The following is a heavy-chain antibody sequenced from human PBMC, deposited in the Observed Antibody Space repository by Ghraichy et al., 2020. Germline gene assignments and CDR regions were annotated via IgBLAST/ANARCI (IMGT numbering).Heavy chain of an antibody. CDR2: IYYSGST. CDR1: GGSISSYY. CDR3: ASTEYYDILTGPYYFDY. Sequence: SQTLSLTCTVSGGSISSYYWSWIRQPPGKGLEWIGYIYYSGSTNYNPSLKSRVTISVDTSKNQFSLKLSSVTAADTAVYYCASTEYYDILTGPYYFDYWGQGTLVTVSS. J-gene: IGHJ4*02. V-gene: IGHV4-59*01. D-gene: IGHD3-9*01.